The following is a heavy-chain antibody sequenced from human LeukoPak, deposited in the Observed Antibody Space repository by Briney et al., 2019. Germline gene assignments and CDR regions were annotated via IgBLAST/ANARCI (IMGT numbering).Heavy chain of an antibody. CDR2: VSSGRSYT. D-gene: IGHD5-12*01. J-gene: IGHJ3*02. V-gene: IGHV3-21*01. CDR1: GFTFSSYA. CDR3: ARGGDAFDI. Sequence: KAGGSLRLSCAASGFTFSSYAMNWVRQAPGKGLEWVSSVSSGRSYTYYADSVKGRFTISRDNARDSLYLQMNSLRAEDMAVYYCARGGDAFDIWGQGTMVTVSS.